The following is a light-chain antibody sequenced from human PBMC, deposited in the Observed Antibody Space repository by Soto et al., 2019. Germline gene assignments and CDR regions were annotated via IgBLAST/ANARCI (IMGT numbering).Light chain of an antibody. CDR3: QQYGSSPMYA. J-gene: IGKJ2*01. V-gene: IGKV3D-15*02. Sequence: EVVMTQSPATVSVSPGERATLSCRASQSVSSNLAWYQQKPGQAPRLLIYGASTRATGTPARFSGSGSGTEFTLTISSLQSEDFAVYYCQQYGSSPMYAFGQGTKVEIK. CDR2: GAS. CDR1: QSVSSN.